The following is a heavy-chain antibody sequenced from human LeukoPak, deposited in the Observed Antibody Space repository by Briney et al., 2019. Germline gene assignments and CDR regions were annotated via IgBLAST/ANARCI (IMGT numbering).Heavy chain of an antibody. CDR2: ISGSGGST. J-gene: IGHJ3*02. Sequence: GGSLRLSCAASGFTFSSYAMSWVCRAPGRGLEWVSAISGSGGSTYYADSVKGRFTISRDNSKNTLYLQMNSLRAEDTAVYYCAKDIPTYYDILARSRALGAFDIWGQGTMVTVSS. D-gene: IGHD3-9*01. CDR1: GFTFSSYA. V-gene: IGHV3-23*01. CDR3: AKDIPTYYDILARSRALGAFDI.